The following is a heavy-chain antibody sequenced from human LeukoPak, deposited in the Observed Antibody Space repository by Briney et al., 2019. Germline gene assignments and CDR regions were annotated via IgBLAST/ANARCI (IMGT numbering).Heavy chain of an antibody. CDR3: AKSWVTIFGVVMPDYYYGMDV. Sequence: GGSLRLSCAASGFTFSSYAMSWVRQAPGKGLEWVSAISGSGGSTHYADSVKGRFTISRDNSKNTLYLQMNSLRAEDTAVYYCAKSWVTIFGVVMPDYYYGMDVWGQGTTVTVSS. J-gene: IGHJ6*02. V-gene: IGHV3-23*01. CDR2: ISGSGGST. CDR1: GFTFSSYA. D-gene: IGHD3-3*01.